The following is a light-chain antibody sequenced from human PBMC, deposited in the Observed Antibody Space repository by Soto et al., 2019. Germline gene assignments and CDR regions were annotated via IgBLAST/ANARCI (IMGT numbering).Light chain of an antibody. J-gene: IGKJ2*01. CDR2: KVS. CDR1: KSLVHSDGNTY. Sequence: DIVLTQTPLSSPVTLGKPASISCRSSKSLVHSDGNTYLSWFHQRPGQPPRLLIDKVSNRFSGVPDRFSGSGAGTDFTLKISRVEDEDVGIYFCMQATQYRPYTFGQGTKLEIK. V-gene: IGKV2-24*01. CDR3: MQATQYRPYT.